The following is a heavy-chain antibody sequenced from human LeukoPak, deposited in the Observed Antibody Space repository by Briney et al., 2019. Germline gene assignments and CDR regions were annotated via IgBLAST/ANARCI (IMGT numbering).Heavy chain of an antibody. CDR2: IIPILGTA. Sequence: ASVKVSCKASGGTFSSYAISWVRQAPGQGLEWMGGIIPILGTANYAQKFQGRVTITADESTSTAYMELSSLRSEDTAVYYCARKTGDYDAFDIWGQGTMVTVSS. J-gene: IGHJ3*02. CDR3: ARKTGDYDAFDI. D-gene: IGHD7-27*01. CDR1: GGTFSSYA. V-gene: IGHV1-69*13.